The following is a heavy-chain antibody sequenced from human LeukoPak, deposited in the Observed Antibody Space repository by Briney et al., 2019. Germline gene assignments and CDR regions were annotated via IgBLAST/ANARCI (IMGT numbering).Heavy chain of an antibody. CDR1: GFTFSNYE. CDR3: ARGDRTTMATLDY. V-gene: IGHV3-48*03. Sequence: GSLRLSCAASGFTFSNYEMNWVRKAPGGGLEGVSYIGSSGSLIYYADSVKGRFTMSRDNAKVALSLKMNSLRAEDTAVYYCARGDRTTMATLDYWGQGILVTVSS. CDR2: IGSSGSLI. J-gene: IGHJ4*02. D-gene: IGHD3-10*01.